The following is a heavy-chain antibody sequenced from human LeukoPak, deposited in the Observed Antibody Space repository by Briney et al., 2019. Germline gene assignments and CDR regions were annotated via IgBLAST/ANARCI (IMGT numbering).Heavy chain of an antibody. V-gene: IGHV4-61*09. CDR3: ARRNYGYDFPY. CDR1: GGSISSGSYY. Sequence: SQTLSLTCTVSGGSISSGSYYWSWIRQPAGKGLEWIGEINHSGSTNYNPSLKSRVTMSIDTSKNQFSLQLSSVTAADTAVYYCARRNYGYDFPYWGQGTLVTVSS. CDR2: INHSGST. D-gene: IGHD5-12*01. J-gene: IGHJ4*02.